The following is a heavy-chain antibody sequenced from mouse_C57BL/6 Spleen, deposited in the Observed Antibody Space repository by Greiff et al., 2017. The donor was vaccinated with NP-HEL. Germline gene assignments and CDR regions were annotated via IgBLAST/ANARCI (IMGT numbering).Heavy chain of an antibody. J-gene: IGHJ1*03. D-gene: IGHD2-3*01. CDR3: ARGDGYKRPYWYFDV. CDR1: GYSFTSYY. CDR2: IYPGSGNT. V-gene: IGHV1-66*01. Sequence: QVQLQQSGPELVKPGASVKISCKASGYSFTSYYIHWVKQRPGQGLEWIGWIYPGSGNTKYNEKFKGKATLTADTSSSTAYMQLSSLTSEDSAVYYCARGDGYKRPYWYFDVWGTGTTVTVSS.